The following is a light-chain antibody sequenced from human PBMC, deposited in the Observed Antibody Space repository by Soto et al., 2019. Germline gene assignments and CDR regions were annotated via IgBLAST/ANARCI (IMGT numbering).Light chain of an antibody. CDR1: STDIGRYDL. J-gene: IGLJ2*01. CDR2: EVN. V-gene: IGLV2-23*02. Sequence: QSALTQPASVSGSPGQSITISCTGASTDIGRYDLVAWYQQDPGKAPKLMIYEVNKRPSGVSDRFSGSKSGNTASLTISGLQAEDEADYFCSSHAGRGSIIFGGGTKFTVL. CDR3: SSHAGRGSII.